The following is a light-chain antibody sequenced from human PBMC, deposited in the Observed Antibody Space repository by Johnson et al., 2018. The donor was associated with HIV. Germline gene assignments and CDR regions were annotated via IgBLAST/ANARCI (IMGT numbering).Light chain of an antibody. CDR1: SSNLANNY. V-gene: IGLV1-51*01. CDR3: GTWDSSLSAYV. Sequence: VLTQPPSVSAAPGQKVTISCSGSSSNLANNYVSWYQQLPGTAPKLLIYYNNKRPSGIPDRFSGSKSVTSATLGIPGLQPGDEADYYCGTWDSSLSAYVIGTGTKVTVL. J-gene: IGLJ1*01. CDR2: YNN.